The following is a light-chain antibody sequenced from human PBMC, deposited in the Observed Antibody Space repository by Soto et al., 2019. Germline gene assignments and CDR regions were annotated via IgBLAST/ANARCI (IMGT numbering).Light chain of an antibody. CDR2: GAS. V-gene: IGKV3-15*01. Sequence: EIVMTQSPATLSVSPGERATLSCRASQSVSSNLAWYQQKPGQAPRLLIYGASTRDTGIPARFSGSGSGTEVTLTISSLQSEDFAVYYCQQYNNCPPETFGQGTKLEIK. CDR3: QQYNNCPPET. CDR1: QSVSSN. J-gene: IGKJ2*01.